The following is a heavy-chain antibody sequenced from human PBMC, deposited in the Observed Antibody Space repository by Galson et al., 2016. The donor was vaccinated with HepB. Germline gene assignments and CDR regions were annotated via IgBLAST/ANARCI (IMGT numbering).Heavy chain of an antibody. CDR2: LSFDGINK. CDR3: AKDAYTWRLVLSFFPDY. Sequence: SLRLSCAASGFTFSDYGIHWVRQAPGKGLEWVAVLSFDGINKYYADSVKGRFTISRDNSKNTVYLQMNSLRAEDTAVYYCAKDAYTWRLVLSFFPDYRGNGTLVTV. D-gene: IGHD2-21*01. CDR1: GFTFSDYG. J-gene: IGHJ4*01. V-gene: IGHV3-30*18.